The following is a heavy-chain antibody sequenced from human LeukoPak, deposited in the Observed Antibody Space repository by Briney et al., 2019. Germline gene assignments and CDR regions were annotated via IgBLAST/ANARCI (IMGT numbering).Heavy chain of an antibody. CDR2: INPNSGGT. D-gene: IGHD3-10*02. Sequence: ASVKVSCKASGYTFTGYYMHWVRQAPGQGLEWMGRINPNSGGTNYAQKFQGRVTLTRDTSISTAYMELSRLRSDDTAVYYCARVYVFKSHDYWGQGTLVTVSS. V-gene: IGHV1-2*06. J-gene: IGHJ4*02. CDR1: GYTFTGYY. CDR3: ARVYVFKSHDY.